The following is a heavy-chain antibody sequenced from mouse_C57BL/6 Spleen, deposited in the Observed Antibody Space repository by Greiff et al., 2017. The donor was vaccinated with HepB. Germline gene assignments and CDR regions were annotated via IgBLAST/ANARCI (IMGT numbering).Heavy chain of an antibody. CDR1: GYTFTDYE. J-gene: IGHJ3*01. V-gene: IGHV1-15*01. CDR2: IDPETGGT. Sequence: VQLQQSGAELVRPGAPVTLSCKASGYTFTDYEMHWVKQTPVHGLEWIGAIDPETGGTAYNQKFKGKAILTADKSSSTAYMELRSLTSEDSAVYYCTKGRGGPWFAYWGQGTLVTVSA. CDR3: TKGRGGPWFAY. D-gene: IGHD3-3*01.